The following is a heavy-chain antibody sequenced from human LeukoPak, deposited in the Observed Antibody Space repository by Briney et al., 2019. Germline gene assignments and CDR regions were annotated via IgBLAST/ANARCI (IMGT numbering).Heavy chain of an antibody. CDR3: ARGLTYYYGSGSNNWFDP. CDR1: GGSISSDYYY. D-gene: IGHD3-10*01. CDR2: IFTSGRT. J-gene: IGHJ5*02. V-gene: IGHV4-61*02. Sequence: PSQTLSLTCTVSGGSISSDYYYWSWIRQPAGKGLELIGRIFTSGRTNYNPSLKSRVTISLDTSKNQFSLKLSSVTAADTAVYYCARGLTYYYGSGSNNWFDPWGQGTLVTVSS.